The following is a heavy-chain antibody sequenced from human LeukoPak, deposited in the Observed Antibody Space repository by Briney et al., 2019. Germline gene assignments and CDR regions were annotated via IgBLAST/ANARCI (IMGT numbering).Heavy chain of an antibody. Sequence: SETLSLTCTVSGDSISSHPYYWGWIRQPPGKGLEWIGSINYSGSTYYHPSLKGRVTISVDTSKNQFSLKLTSVTAADTAVYYCARLGPRQQWLVTFDYWGQGTLVTFSS. D-gene: IGHD6-19*01. J-gene: IGHJ4*02. CDR2: INYSGST. CDR1: GDSISSHPYY. CDR3: ARLGPRQQWLVTFDY. V-gene: IGHV4-39*01.